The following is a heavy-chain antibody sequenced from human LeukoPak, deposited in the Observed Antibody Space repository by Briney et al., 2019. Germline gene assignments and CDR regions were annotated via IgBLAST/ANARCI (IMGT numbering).Heavy chain of an antibody. J-gene: IGHJ4*02. CDR1: GYTFTGYY. CDR3: ARARSGEYCGGDCYWVY. Sequence: VASVKVSCKASGYTFTGYYMHWVRQAPGQGLEWMGRINPNSGGTNYAQKSQGRVTMTRDTSTSTAYMELSRLRSDDTAVYYCARARSGEYCGGDCYWVYWGQGTLVTVSS. CDR2: INPNSGGT. D-gene: IGHD2-21*02. V-gene: IGHV1-2*06.